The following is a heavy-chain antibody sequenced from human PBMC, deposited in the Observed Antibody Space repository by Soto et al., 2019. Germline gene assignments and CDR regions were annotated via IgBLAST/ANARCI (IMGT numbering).Heavy chain of an antibody. D-gene: IGHD3-3*01. J-gene: IGHJ4*02. Sequence: QVQLVQSGAEVMKPGASVKVSCKASGYTFTSYAMHWVRQAPGQRLEWMGWINAGNGNTKYSQKFQGRVTITRDTSASTAYMELSSLRSEDTAVYYCARAQTLRFLEWLLAYWGQGTLVTVSS. CDR3: ARAQTLRFLEWLLAY. CDR1: GYTFTSYA. CDR2: INAGNGNT. V-gene: IGHV1-3*01.